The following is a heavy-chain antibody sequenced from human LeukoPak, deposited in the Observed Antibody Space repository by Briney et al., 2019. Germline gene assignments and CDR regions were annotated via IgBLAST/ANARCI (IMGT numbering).Heavy chain of an antibody. V-gene: IGHV4-4*02. D-gene: IGHD2-21*02. CDR1: GGSISSSNW. Sequence: SETLSLTCAVSGGSISSSNWWSWVRQPPGKGLEWIGEIYHSGSTNYNPSLKSRVTISVDKSKNQFSLKLSSVTAADTAVYYCASSGGDSEGVIDYWGQGTLVTVSS. CDR2: IYHSGST. CDR3: ASSGGDSEGVIDY. J-gene: IGHJ4*02.